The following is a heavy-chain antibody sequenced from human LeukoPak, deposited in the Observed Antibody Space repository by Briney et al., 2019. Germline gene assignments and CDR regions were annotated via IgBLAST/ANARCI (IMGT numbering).Heavy chain of an antibody. CDR2: IYYSGST. J-gene: IGHJ4*02. D-gene: IGHD1-26*01. V-gene: IGHV4-31*11. CDR1: GGSFSGYY. CDR3: ARVGRWEPFDY. Sequence: PSETLSLTCAVYGGSFSGYYWSWIRQHPGKGLEWIGYIYYSGSTYYNPSLKSRVTISVDTSKNQFSLKLSSVTAADTAVYYCARVGRWEPFDYWGQGTLVTVSS.